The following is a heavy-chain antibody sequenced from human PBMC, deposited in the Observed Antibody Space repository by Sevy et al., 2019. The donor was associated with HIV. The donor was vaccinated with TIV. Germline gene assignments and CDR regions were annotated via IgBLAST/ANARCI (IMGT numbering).Heavy chain of an antibody. D-gene: IGHD3-10*01. CDR2: VSFASNYI. CDR3: ARPYGSGSWEAFDL. J-gene: IGHJ3*01. V-gene: IGHV3-21*01. CDR1: GFTFNSYT. Sequence: GGSLRLSCAASGFTFNSYTMNWVRQAPGKGLEWVSSVSFASNYIYYADSVRGRFTISRDNAKNSLYLQMNSLRAEDKAVYYCARPYGSGSWEAFDLWGQGTMVTVSS.